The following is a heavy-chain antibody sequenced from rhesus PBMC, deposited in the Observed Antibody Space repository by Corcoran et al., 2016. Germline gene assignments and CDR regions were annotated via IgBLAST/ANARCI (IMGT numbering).Heavy chain of an antibody. D-gene: IGHD6-31*01. CDR2: IDPSDSDT. J-gene: IGHJ4*01. CDR3: AKSRDSSGWAGDY. V-gene: IGHV5-20*01. CDR1: GYSFTSST. Sequence: EVQLVHSGAEVKRPGASLKISCKSSGYSFTSSTLTWVPQIPGKGLEWMGAIDPSDSDTRYNPSFQGQVTISADKSISTAYLQWSRLKASDTATYYCAKSRDSSGWAGDYWGQGVLVTVSS.